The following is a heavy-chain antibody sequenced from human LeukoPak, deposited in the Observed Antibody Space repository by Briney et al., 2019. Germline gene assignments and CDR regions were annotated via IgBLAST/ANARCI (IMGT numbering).Heavy chain of an antibody. CDR2: IIPILGIA. CDR3: ARAWVSGSSPTGYYYGMDV. V-gene: IGHV1-69*04. CDR1: GGTFSSYA. D-gene: IGHD1-26*01. Sequence: SVKVSCKASGGTFSSYAISWVRQAPGQGLEWMGRIIPILGIANYAQKFQGRVTITADKSTSTAYMELSSLRSEDTAVYYCARAWVSGSSPTGYYYGMDVWGQGTTVTVSS. J-gene: IGHJ6*02.